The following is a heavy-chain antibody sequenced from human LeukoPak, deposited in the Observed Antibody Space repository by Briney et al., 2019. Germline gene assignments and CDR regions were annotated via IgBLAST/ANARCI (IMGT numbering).Heavy chain of an antibody. V-gene: IGHV1-69*13. CDR1: GGTFSSYA. CDR2: IIPIFGTA. J-gene: IGHJ5*02. D-gene: IGHD3-10*01. Sequence: SVTVSCKASGGTFSSYAISWVRQAPGQGLEWMGGIIPIFGTANYAQKFQGRVTITADESTSTAYMELSSLRSEDTAVYYCARGYGSGGYSYIQYNWFDPWGQGTLVTVSS. CDR3: ARGYGSGGYSYIQYNWFDP.